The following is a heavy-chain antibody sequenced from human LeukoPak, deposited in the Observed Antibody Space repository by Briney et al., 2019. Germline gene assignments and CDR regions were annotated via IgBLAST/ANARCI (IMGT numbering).Heavy chain of an antibody. V-gene: IGHV4-30-4*08. CDR3: AREPDIVVVPAASGGFDP. CDR2: IYYSGST. Sequence: SETLSLTCTVSGGSMNTYYWSWIRQPPGKGLEWIGYIYYSGSTYYNPSLKSRVTISVDTSKNQFSLKLSSVTAADTAVYYCAREPDIVVVPAASGGFDPWGQGTLVTVSS. D-gene: IGHD2-2*01. J-gene: IGHJ5*02. CDR1: GGSMNTYY.